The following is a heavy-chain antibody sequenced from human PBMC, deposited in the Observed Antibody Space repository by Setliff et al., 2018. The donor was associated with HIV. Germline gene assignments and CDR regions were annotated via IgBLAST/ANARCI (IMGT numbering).Heavy chain of an antibody. V-gene: IGHV5-51*01. D-gene: IGHD3-3*01. CDR1: GYSFTNFL. CDR2: VSPGDSGT. CDR3: ARQPTDTSGYNNWFDS. Sequence: GESLKISCKGFGYSFTNFLIGWVRQMPGKGLEWMGIVSPGDSGTSYSPSFQGQVTISADTSISTAYLQWRSLKASDTAMYYCARQPTDTSGYNNWFDSWGQGTLVTVSS. J-gene: IGHJ5*01.